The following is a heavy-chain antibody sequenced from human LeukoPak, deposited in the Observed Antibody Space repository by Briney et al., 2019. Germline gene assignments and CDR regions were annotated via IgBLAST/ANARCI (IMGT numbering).Heavy chain of an antibody. CDR1: GFTVSTNY. Sequence: GGSLRLSCAASGFTVSTNYMSWVRQAPRKGLEWVSAIYSGGSTYYADSVKGRFTVSRDNSKNTLYLQMNSLRAEDTALYYCAKDFLDYHYDISGWDYWGQGTLVTVSS. CDR3: AKDFLDYHYDISGWDY. V-gene: IGHV3-53*01. J-gene: IGHJ4*02. D-gene: IGHD3-22*01. CDR2: IYSGGST.